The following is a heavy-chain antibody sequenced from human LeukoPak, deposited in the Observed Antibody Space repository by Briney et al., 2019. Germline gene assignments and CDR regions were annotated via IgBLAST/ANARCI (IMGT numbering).Heavy chain of an antibody. Sequence: SETLSLTCTVSGGSISSYYWSWIRQPPGKGLEWIGYIYYSGSTYYNPSLKSRVTISVDTSKNQFSLKLSSVTAADTAVYYCAREGIMITFGGTVAFDYWGQGTLVTVSS. CDR3: AREGIMITFGGTVAFDY. D-gene: IGHD3-16*01. CDR2: IYYSGST. CDR1: GGSISSYY. V-gene: IGHV4-59*08. J-gene: IGHJ4*02.